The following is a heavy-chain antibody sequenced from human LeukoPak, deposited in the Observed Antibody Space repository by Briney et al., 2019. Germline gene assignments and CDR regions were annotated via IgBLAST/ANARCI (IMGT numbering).Heavy chain of an antibody. CDR2: ISSSSSYI. CDR1: GFTFSSYS. V-gene: IGHV3-21*01. D-gene: IGHD3-22*01. Sequence: GGSLRLSCAASGFTFSSYSMTWVRQAPGKGLEWVSSISSSSSYIYYADSVKGRFTISRDNAKNSLYLQMNSLRAEDTAVYYCARSYYDSSGYSTFEYWGQGTLVTVSP. J-gene: IGHJ4*02. CDR3: ARSYYDSSGYSTFEY.